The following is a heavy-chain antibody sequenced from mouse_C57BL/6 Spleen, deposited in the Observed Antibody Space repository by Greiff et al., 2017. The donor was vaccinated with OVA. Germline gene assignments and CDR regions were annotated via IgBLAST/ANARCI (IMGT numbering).Heavy chain of an antibody. D-gene: IGHD1-1*01. CDR1: GYAFSSSW. V-gene: IGHV1-82*01. J-gene: IGHJ2*01. CDR2: IYPGDGDT. Sequence: QVQLQQSGPELVKPGASVKISCKASGYAFSSSWMHWVKQRPGKGLEWIGRIYPGDGDTNYNGKFKGKATLTADKSSSTAYMQLSSLTSEDSAVYYCARITTVGYYFDDWGQGTTRTVYS. CDR3: ARITTVGYYFDD.